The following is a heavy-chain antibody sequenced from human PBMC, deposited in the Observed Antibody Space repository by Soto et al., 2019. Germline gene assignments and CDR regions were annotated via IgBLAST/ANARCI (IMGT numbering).Heavy chain of an antibody. V-gene: IGHV3-23*01. D-gene: IGHD6-19*01. J-gene: IGHJ4*02. CDR2: ISVGGGST. Sequence: GGSLRLSCAASGFTFSIYAMSWVRQAPGKGLGWVAGISVGGGSTYYADSVKGRFTISRDNSKNTLFLQMNSLRAEDTAVYYCAKGWPHIEVAGTSPDHWGQGTLVTVSS. CDR3: AKGWPHIEVAGTSPDH. CDR1: GFTFSIYA.